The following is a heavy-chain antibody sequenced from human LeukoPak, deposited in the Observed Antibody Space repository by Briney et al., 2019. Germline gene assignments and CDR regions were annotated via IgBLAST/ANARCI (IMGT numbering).Heavy chain of an antibody. CDR2: INHSGST. V-gene: IGHV4-34*01. CDR1: GGSFSGYY. D-gene: IGHD2-2*01. CDR3: ARGPCSSISCYSAY. J-gene: IGHJ4*02. Sequence: SSETLSLTCAVYGGSFSGYYWRWTRQPPGKGLEWIGEINHSGSTNYNPSLKSRVTISVDTSKNQFSLRLSSVTAADTAVDYCARGPCSSISCYSAYWGQGTLVAVSS.